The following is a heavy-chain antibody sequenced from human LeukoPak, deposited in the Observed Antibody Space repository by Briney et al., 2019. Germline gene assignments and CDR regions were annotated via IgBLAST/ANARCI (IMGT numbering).Heavy chain of an antibody. CDR2: ISYDGSNK. CDR3: AKWARRGDSSGWFDY. J-gene: IGHJ4*02. D-gene: IGHD6-19*01. CDR1: GFTFSSYG. V-gene: IGHV3-30*18. Sequence: GGSLRLSCAASGFTFSSYGMHWVRQAPGKGLEWVAVISYDGSNKYYADSVKGRFTISRDNSKNTLYLQMSSLRAEDTAVYYCAKWARRGDSSGWFDYWGQGTLVTVSS.